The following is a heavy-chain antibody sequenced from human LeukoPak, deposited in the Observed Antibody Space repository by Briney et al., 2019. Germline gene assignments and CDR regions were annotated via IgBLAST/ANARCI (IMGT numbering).Heavy chain of an antibody. Sequence: GGSLRPSCVASGFTFSSYWMSWVRQAPGKGLEWVANIKQDGSEKYYVDSVKGRFTISRDNAKNSLYLQMNSLRAEDTAVYYCARAIEVATRLHPFDYWGQGTLVTVSS. CDR2: IKQDGSEK. V-gene: IGHV3-7*01. CDR1: GFTFSSYW. J-gene: IGHJ4*02. CDR3: ARAIEVATRLHPFDY. D-gene: IGHD4-23*01.